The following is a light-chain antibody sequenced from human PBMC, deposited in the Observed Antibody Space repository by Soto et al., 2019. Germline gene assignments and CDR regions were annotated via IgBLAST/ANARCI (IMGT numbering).Light chain of an antibody. V-gene: IGLV2-8*01. CDR3: SSYAGTNSYLV. Sequence: QSALTQPPSASGSPGQSVTISCTRTSSDVGGYNYVSWYQQHPGKAPRLIIFEVTKRPSGVPDRFSGSKSGNTASLTVSGLQAEDEAEYSCSSYAGTNSYLVFGGGTKLTVL. CDR1: SSDVGGYNY. J-gene: IGLJ2*01. CDR2: EVT.